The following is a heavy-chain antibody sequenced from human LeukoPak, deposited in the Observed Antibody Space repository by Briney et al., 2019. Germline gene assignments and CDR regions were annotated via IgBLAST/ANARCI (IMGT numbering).Heavy chain of an antibody. CDR1: GFTFSSYG. CDR2: ISGNGGST. J-gene: IGHJ4*02. V-gene: IGHV3-23*01. Sequence: GGTLRLSCAASGFTFSSYGMSWVRQAPGKGLEWVSAISGNGGSTYYADSVKGRFTISRDNSKNTLYLQMNSLRAEDTAVYYCARVRKDIVVVPGAMRDTYYFDYWGQGTLVTVSS. CDR3: ARVRKDIVVVPGAMRDTYYFDY. D-gene: IGHD2-2*01.